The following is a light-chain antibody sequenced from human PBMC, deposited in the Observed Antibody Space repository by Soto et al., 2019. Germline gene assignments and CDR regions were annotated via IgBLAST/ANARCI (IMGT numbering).Light chain of an antibody. V-gene: IGKV1-39*01. J-gene: IGKJ1*01. CDR3: QQSYYNPT. CDR1: QSISRY. Sequence: DIQMTQSPSSLSGSVGDRVTITWGASQSISRYLNWYQQKPGKAPKLLIFAASSLQSGVPSRFSGSGSGTDFTLTISSLQREDFATYYCQQSYYNPTFGQGTKVDIK. CDR2: AAS.